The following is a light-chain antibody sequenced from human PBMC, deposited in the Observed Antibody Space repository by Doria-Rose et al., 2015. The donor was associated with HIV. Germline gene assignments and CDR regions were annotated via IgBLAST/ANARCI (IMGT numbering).Light chain of an antibody. CDR1: QSLLYTSKNY. J-gene: IGKJ3*01. V-gene: IGKV4-1*01. CDR2: WAS. CDR3: QQYYDAPS. Sequence: DIQVTQSPESLGMSLGERATLNCESNQSLLYTSKNYLAWYQQKPGQPPKLLIYWASTRQSGVPARFSGSGSGTDFTLTISSLEAEDVAVYYCQQYYDAPSFGPGTTVDIK.